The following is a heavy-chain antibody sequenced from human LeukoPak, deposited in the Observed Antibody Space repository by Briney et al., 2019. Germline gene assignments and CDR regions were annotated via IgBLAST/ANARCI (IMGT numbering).Heavy chain of an antibody. D-gene: IGHD3-10*01. Sequence: SETLSLTCTVPGGSISSSSYYWGWIRPPPGKRLEWMGSIYYSGSTYYNASLKSRVTISVDTSKNQFSLKLSSVTAADTAVYYCARDIRPTSLLWFGDSRTDGMDVWGQGTTVTVSS. V-gene: IGHV4-39*07. CDR3: ARDIRPTSLLWFGDSRTDGMDV. CDR1: GGSISSSSYY. CDR2: IYYSGST. J-gene: IGHJ6*02.